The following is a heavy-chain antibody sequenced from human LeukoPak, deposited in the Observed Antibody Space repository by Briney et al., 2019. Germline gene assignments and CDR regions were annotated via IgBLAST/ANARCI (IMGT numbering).Heavy chain of an antibody. D-gene: IGHD2-2*01. CDR2: IRSDETKQ. CDR3: AKGTSTSWSVDY. CDR1: GFTFSSYS. J-gene: IGHJ4*02. Sequence: PGGSLRLSCAASGFTFSSYSMNWVRQAPGKGLEWVAFIRSDETKQYYVDSVKGRFTISRDNSKNTLYLQMNSLRPEDTAVYYCAKGTSTSWSVDYWGQGNLVTVSS. V-gene: IGHV3-30*02.